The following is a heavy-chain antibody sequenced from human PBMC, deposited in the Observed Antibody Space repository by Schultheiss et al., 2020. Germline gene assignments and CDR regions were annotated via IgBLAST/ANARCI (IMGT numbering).Heavy chain of an antibody. CDR3: ARDTRPTVITRYGMDV. Sequence: SLKISCAASGFNFDDYGMHWVRQAPGRGLEWVSGISGNSGSIGYADSVKGRFTISRDNSKNTLYLQMNSLRAEDTAVYYCARDTRPTVITRYGMDVWGQGTTVTVAS. D-gene: IGHD4-17*01. V-gene: IGHV3-9*01. J-gene: IGHJ6*02. CDR1: GFNFDDYG. CDR2: ISGNSGSI.